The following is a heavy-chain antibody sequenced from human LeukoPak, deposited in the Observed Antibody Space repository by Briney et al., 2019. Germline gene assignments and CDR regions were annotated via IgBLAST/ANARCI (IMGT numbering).Heavy chain of an antibody. V-gene: IGHV4-59*08. CDR1: GGSISSYY. CDR3: ARAVDTAMVTGYYFDY. CDR2: IYYSRST. Sequence: SETLSLTCTVSGGSISSYYWSWIRQPPGKGLEWIGYIYYSRSTNYNPSLKSRVTISVDTSKNQFSLKLSSVTAADTAVYYCARAVDTAMVTGYYFDYWGQGTLVTVSS. J-gene: IGHJ4*02. D-gene: IGHD5-18*01.